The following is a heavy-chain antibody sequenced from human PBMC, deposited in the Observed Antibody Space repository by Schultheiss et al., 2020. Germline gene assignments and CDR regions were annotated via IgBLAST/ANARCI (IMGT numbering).Heavy chain of an antibody. V-gene: IGHV3-30*03. D-gene: IGHD3-3*01. J-gene: IGHJ6*02. Sequence: GESLKISCAASGFTFSSYGMHWVRQAPGKGLEWVAVISYDGSNKYYADSVRGRFAISRDNAKNLLYLQMNSLRGEDTAVYYCARGDFWSGDVWGQGTTVTVSS. CDR3: ARGDFWSGDV. CDR2: ISYDGSNK. CDR1: GFTFSSYG.